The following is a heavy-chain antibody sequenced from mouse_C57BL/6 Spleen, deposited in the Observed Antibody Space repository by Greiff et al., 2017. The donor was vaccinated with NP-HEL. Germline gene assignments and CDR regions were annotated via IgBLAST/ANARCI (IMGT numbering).Heavy chain of an antibody. V-gene: IGHV2-9-1*01. CDR2: IWTGGGT. D-gene: IGHD2-2*01. CDR1: GFSLTSYA. J-gene: IGHJ4*01. CDR3: ARVYGYDVDYAMDY. Sequence: VQRVESGPGLVAPSQSLSITCTVSGFSLTSYAISWVRQPPGKGLEWLGVIWTGGGTNYNSALKSRLSISKDNSKSQVFLKMNSLQTDDTARYYCARVYGYDVDYAMDYWGQGTSVTVSS.